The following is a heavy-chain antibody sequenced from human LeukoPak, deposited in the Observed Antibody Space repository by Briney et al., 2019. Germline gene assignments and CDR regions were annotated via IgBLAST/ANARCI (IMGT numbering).Heavy chain of an antibody. Sequence: SETLSLTCTVSGGSISRYSWSWIRQPPGKGLESIGYIYNSGGTNYSPSLKSRVIISSDTSKNQFSLKLSSVTAADTAVYYCASTIAAGVYFDYWGQGTLVTVSS. J-gene: IGHJ4*02. CDR3: ASTIAAGVYFDY. CDR1: GGSISRYS. V-gene: IGHV4-59*01. CDR2: IYNSGGT. D-gene: IGHD6-13*01.